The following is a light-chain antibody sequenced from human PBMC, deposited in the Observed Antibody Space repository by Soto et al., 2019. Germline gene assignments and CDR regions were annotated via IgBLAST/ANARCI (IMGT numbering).Light chain of an antibody. V-gene: IGKV1-5*01. CDR3: QQYDSSRT. CDR1: QSIGTW. J-gene: IGKJ1*01. CDR2: DVS. Sequence: DVQMTQSPSTLSASVGDRVTITCRASQSIGTWLAWYQQKPGGAPRLLIYDVSNLESGVPSRFSGSGSGPEFTLTITSLQPEDFGIYYCQQYDSSRTFGQGTKVELK.